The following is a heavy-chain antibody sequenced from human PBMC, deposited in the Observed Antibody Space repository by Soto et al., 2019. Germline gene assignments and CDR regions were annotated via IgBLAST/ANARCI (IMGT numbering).Heavy chain of an antibody. CDR3: ARADDSSRAGVVDY. Sequence: QVQLVESGGGVVQPGRSLRLSCAASGFTFSSYGMQWVRQAPGKGLEWVAVIWYDGSNKYYADSVKGRFTISRDNSKNTLYLQMNSLRAEDTAVYYCARADDSSRAGVVDYWGQRTLVTVSS. D-gene: IGHD3-22*01. V-gene: IGHV3-33*01. CDR1: GFTFSSYG. J-gene: IGHJ4*02. CDR2: IWYDGSNK.